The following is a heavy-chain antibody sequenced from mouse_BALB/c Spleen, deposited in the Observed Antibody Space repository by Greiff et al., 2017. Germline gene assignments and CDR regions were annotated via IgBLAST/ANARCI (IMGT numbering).Heavy chain of an antibody. CDR3: ARYEGWDEDYYAMDY. V-gene: IGHV3-2*02. D-gene: IGHD3-3*01. J-gene: IGHJ4*01. Sequence: EVQLVESGPGLVKPSQSLSLTCTVTGYSITSDYAWNWIRQFPGNKLEWMGYISYSGSTSYNPSLKSRISITRDTSKNQFFLQLNSVTTEDTATYYCARYEGWDEDYYAMDYWGQGTSVTVSS. CDR2: ISYSGST. CDR1: GYSITSDYA.